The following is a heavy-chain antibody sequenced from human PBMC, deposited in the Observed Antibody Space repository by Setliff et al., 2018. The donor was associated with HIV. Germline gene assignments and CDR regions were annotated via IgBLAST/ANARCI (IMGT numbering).Heavy chain of an antibody. D-gene: IGHD4-17*01. V-gene: IGHV1-18*01. Sequence: GASVKVSCKASGYTFTSYGISWVRQAPGQGLEWMGWISAYNGNTNSAQKLQGRVTMTTDTSTSTAYMELRSLRSDDTAVYYCARCMGRPDVSDYGDYVDYWGQGTLVTVSS. CDR3: ARCMGRPDVSDYGDYVDY. CDR2: ISAYNGNT. CDR1: GYTFTSYG. J-gene: IGHJ4*02.